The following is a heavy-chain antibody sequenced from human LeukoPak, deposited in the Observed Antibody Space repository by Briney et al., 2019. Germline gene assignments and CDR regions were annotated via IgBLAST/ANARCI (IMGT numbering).Heavy chain of an antibody. J-gene: IGHJ4*02. CDR1: GFTFSSFA. Sequence: PGGSLNLSCAASGFTFSSFAMSWVPQAPGKGREWVSSIHTSGGKPYYADSVKGRSTISRDDSKNMLYLQVNSLRAEDTAVYYCAKSGSYGDYSLDYWGQGTLVTVSS. CDR3: AKSGSYGDYSLDY. V-gene: IGHV3-23*01. D-gene: IGHD4-17*01. CDR2: IHTSGGKP.